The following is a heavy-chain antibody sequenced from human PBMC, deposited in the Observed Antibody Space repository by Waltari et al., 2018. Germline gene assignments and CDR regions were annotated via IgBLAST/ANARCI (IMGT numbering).Heavy chain of an antibody. D-gene: IGHD3-3*01. Sequence: QVQLVQSGAEVKKPGASVKVSCKASGYTFTGYAMHWVRKAPGQRLEWMGWINAGSGNTKYSQKFQGRVTITRDTSASTAYMELSSLRSEDTAVYYCARARLWAIFGSYDPWGQGTLVTVSS. V-gene: IGHV1-3*01. CDR3: ARARLWAIFGSYDP. CDR1: GYTFTGYA. CDR2: INAGSGNT. J-gene: IGHJ5*02.